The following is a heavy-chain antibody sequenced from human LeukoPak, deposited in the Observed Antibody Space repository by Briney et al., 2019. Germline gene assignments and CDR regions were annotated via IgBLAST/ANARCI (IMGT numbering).Heavy chain of an antibody. Sequence: SETLSLTCTVSGGSIRSSYYYWGWIRQPPGKGLEWIGEINHSGSTNYNPSLKSRVTISVDTSKNQFSLKLSSVTAADTAVYYCARLAGPSSSLYYFDYWGQGTLVTVSS. CDR3: ARLAGPSSSLYYFDY. D-gene: IGHD6-13*01. V-gene: IGHV4-39*07. J-gene: IGHJ4*02. CDR1: GGSIRSSYYY. CDR2: INHSGST.